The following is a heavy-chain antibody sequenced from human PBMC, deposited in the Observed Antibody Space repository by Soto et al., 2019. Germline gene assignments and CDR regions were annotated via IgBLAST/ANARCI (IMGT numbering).Heavy chain of an antibody. CDR3: AHHQRTTARQLGYFDY. V-gene: IGHV3-23*01. CDR2: VGGSGSST. D-gene: IGHD6-6*01. J-gene: IGHJ4*02. Sequence: EVQLLESGGGLVQPGGSLRLSCAASGFTFSSYAMSWVRLAPGKGLEWVSAVGGSGSSTYYADSVKGRFTISRDNSKNTLYLEMNSLRAEDTAVYYCAHHQRTTARQLGYFDYWGQGTLVTVSS. CDR1: GFTFSSYA.